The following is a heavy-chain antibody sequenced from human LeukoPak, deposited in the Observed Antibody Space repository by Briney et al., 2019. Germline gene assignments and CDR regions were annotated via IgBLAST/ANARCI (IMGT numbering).Heavy chain of an antibody. V-gene: IGHV4-39*02. J-gene: IGHJ5*02. CDR2: VYYTGGT. CDR1: GGSISSYTNY. Sequence: SETLSLTCTASGGSISSYTNYWGWIRQPPGKGLEWIATVYYTGGTYYNPSLKSRVTISIDTYRNHSSLRQSSLRDADTAMYYCVEKISSSPWFFPWGQGTLVTVSS. D-gene: IGHD6-6*01. CDR3: VEKISSSPWFFP.